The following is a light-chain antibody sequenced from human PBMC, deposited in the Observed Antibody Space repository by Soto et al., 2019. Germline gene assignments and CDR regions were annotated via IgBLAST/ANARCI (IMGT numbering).Light chain of an antibody. Sequence: ALTQPASVSGSPGQSITISCTGTSSDVGGYDYVSWYQQHPGKAPKLMIYDVTNRPPGVSNRFSGSKSGNTAPLTISGLQAEDEADYYCISYASINTYVFGTGTKVTVL. CDR1: SSDVGGYDY. J-gene: IGLJ1*01. CDR2: DVT. V-gene: IGLV2-14*01. CDR3: ISYASINTYV.